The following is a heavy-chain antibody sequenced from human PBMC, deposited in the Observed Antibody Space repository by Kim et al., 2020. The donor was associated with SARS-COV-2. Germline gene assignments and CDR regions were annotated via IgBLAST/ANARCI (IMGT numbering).Heavy chain of an antibody. CDR3: AKDIESSSAPNLDY. Sequence: GGSLRLSCAASGFTFSSYGMHWVRQAQGKGLEWVAVISYDGSNKYYADSVKGRFTISRDNSKNTLYLQMNSLRAEDTAVYYCAKDIESSSAPNLDYWGQGTLVTASS. J-gene: IGHJ4*02. D-gene: IGHD6-6*01. CDR1: GFTFSSYG. V-gene: IGHV3-30*18. CDR2: ISYDGSNK.